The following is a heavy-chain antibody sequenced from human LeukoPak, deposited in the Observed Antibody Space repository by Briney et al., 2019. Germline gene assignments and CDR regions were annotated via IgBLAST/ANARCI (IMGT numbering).Heavy chain of an antibody. CDR1: GFTFSSYG. V-gene: IGHV3-33*01. J-gene: IGHJ6*02. D-gene: IGHD3-22*01. CDR3: ARDPSSGFSYYYGMDV. Sequence: GRSLRLSCAASGFTFSSYGMHWVRQAPGKGLEWVAVIWYDGSNKYYADSVKSRFTISRDNSKNTLYLQMNSLRAEDTAVYYCARDPSSGFSYYYGMDVWGQGTTVTVSS. CDR2: IWYDGSNK.